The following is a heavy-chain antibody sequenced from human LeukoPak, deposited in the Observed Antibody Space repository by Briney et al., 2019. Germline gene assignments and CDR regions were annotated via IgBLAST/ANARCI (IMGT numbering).Heavy chain of an antibody. D-gene: IGHD5-18*01. Sequence: SETLSLTCTVSGGSIHTYNWIWIRQPAGKGLEWIGRNNIAGQGYYNPSLKSRATISVDRPNNQFSLELTSVTAADTAVYFCARDREHSYGSDLDHWGQGILVTVSS. J-gene: IGHJ4*02. CDR1: GGSIHTYN. V-gene: IGHV4-4*07. CDR2: NNIAGQG. CDR3: ARDREHSYGSDLDH.